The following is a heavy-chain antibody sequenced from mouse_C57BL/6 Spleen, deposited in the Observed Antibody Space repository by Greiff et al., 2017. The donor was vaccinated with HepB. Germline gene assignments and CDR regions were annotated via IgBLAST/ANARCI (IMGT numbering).Heavy chain of an antibody. CDR1: GFTIKDYY. D-gene: IGHD1-1*01. Sequence: EVQLQESGAELVRPGASVKLSCTASGFTIKDYYMHWVKQRPEQGLEWIGRIDPEDGDTEYAPKFQGKATMTADTSSNTAYLQLSSLTSEDTAVYYSTCYGSSYWFAYWGQGTLVTVSA. CDR3: TCYGSSYWFAY. V-gene: IGHV14-1*01. J-gene: IGHJ3*01. CDR2: IDPEDGDT.